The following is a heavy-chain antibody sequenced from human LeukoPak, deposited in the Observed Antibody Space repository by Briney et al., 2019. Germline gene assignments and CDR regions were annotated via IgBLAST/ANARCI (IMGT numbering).Heavy chain of an antibody. V-gene: IGHV3-74*01. CDR3: AKDPPGYSSSQNNWFDP. CDR2: INSDGSST. D-gene: IGHD6-13*01. J-gene: IGHJ5*02. Sequence: GGSLRLSCAASGFTFSSYWMHWVRQAPGKGLVWVSRINSDGSSTSYADSVKGRFTISRDNSKNTLYLQMNSLRAEDTAVYYCAKDPPGYSSSQNNWFDPWGQGTLVTVSS. CDR1: GFTFSSYW.